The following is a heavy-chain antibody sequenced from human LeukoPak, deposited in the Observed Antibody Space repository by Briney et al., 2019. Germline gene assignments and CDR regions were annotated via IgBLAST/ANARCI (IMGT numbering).Heavy chain of an antibody. Sequence: PGGSLRLSCAASGFTFDDYGMSWVRQAPGKGLEWVSGINWNGGSTVYADSVKGRFTISRDNAKNTLYLQMNSLRAEDTAVYYCAKDSYGSGSYYAGGFDPWGQGTLVTVSS. CDR1: GFTFDDYG. CDR2: INWNGGST. D-gene: IGHD3-10*01. J-gene: IGHJ5*02. V-gene: IGHV3-20*04. CDR3: AKDSYGSGSYYAGGFDP.